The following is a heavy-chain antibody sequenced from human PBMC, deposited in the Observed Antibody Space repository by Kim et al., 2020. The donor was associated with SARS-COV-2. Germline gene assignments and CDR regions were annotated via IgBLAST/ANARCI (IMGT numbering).Heavy chain of an antibody. CDR1: GFTFSNAW. J-gene: IGHJ4*02. CDR3: TTDQVGGYSYPIQIDY. CDR2: IKSKTDGGTT. V-gene: IGHV3-15*01. Sequence: GGSLRLSCAASGFTFSNAWMSWVRQAPGKGLEWVGRIKSKTDGGTTDYAAPVKGRFTISRDDSKNTLYLQMNSLKTWDTAVYYCTTDQVGGYSYPIQIDYWGQGTLVTVSS. D-gene: IGHD5-18*01.